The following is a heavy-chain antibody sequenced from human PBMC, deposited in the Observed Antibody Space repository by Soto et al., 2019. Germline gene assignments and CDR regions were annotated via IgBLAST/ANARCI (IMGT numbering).Heavy chain of an antibody. CDR2: ISWNSGSI. D-gene: IGHD2-8*01. Sequence: GGSLRLSCAASGFTFDDYALHWVRHAPGKGLEWVSGISWNSGSIGYADSVKGRFTISRDNAKNSLYLQMNSLRAEDTALYYCAKDIEVLMVYTSGFDYWGQGTLVTVSS. V-gene: IGHV3-9*01. CDR1: GFTFDDYA. CDR3: AKDIEVLMVYTSGFDY. J-gene: IGHJ4*02.